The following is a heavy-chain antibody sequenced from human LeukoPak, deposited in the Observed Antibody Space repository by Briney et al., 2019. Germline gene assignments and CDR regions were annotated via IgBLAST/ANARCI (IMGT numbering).Heavy chain of an antibody. D-gene: IGHD1/OR15-1a*01. Sequence: GGSLRLSCAASGFTFSVAWMHWFRHVPGEGLMWVSRITTDEATTYADSVRGRFSISRDNAKNTVYLQMDSLRVEDTAVYYCAKDWFATTDYWGQGILVTVSS. J-gene: IGHJ4*02. CDR1: GFTFSVAW. CDR3: AKDWFATTDY. CDR2: ITTDEAT. V-gene: IGHV3-74*01.